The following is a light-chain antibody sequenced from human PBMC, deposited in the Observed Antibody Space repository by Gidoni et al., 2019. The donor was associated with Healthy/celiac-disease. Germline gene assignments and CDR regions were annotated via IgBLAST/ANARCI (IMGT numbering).Light chain of an antibody. J-gene: IGKJ3*01. CDR2: CAS. CDR1: QSVLYSSNNKNY. Sequence: DIVMTQSPDSLAVSLGERATINCKSSQSVLYSSNNKNYLAWYQQKPGQPAKLLIYCASTRESGVPDRFSGSGSGTDFTLTISSLQAEDVAVYYCQQYYSTPPFTFGPGTKVDIK. CDR3: QQYYSTPPFT. V-gene: IGKV4-1*01.